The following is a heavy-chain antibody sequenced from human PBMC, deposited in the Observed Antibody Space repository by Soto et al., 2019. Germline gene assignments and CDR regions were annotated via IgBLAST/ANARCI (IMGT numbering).Heavy chain of an antibody. Sequence: QVQLVQSGAEVKKPGSSVKVSCKASGGTFSSYAISWVRQAPGQGLEWMGGIIPIFGTANYAQKFQGRVTITADKSTSTAYMELSSLRSEDTAVYYCATPVDIVATTPGYYYGMDVWGQGTTVTVSS. J-gene: IGHJ6*02. CDR3: ATPVDIVATTPGYYYGMDV. V-gene: IGHV1-69*06. CDR2: IIPIFGTA. D-gene: IGHD5-12*01. CDR1: GGTFSSYA.